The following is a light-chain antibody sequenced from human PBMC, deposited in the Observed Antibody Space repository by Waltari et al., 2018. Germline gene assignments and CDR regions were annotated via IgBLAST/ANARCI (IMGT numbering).Light chain of an antibody. Sequence: QSALTQPASVSGSPGQSITISCTGTSSDVGGYNYVSWYQQHPGNAPKPMIYDVSNRPSGVSNRFSGSKSGNTASLTISGLQAEDEADYYCSSYTSSSTVVFGGGTKLTVL. CDR3: SSYTSSSTVV. CDR1: SSDVGGYNY. J-gene: IGLJ2*01. V-gene: IGLV2-14*03. CDR2: DVS.